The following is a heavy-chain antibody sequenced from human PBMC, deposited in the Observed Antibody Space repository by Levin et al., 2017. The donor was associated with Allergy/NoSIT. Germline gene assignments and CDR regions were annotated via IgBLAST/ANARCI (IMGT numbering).Heavy chain of an antibody. CDR2: INPNSGGT. Sequence: ASVKVSCKASGYTFTGYYMHWVRQAPGQGLEWMGRINPNSGGTNYAQKFQGRVTMTRDTSISTAYMELSRLRSDDTAVYYCANIGDGLRFLEWLSGSLGVDDAFDSWGQGTMVTVSS. J-gene: IGHJ3*02. CDR3: ANIGDGLRFLEWLSGSLGVDDAFDS. V-gene: IGHV1-2*06. D-gene: IGHD3-3*01. CDR1: GYTFTGYY.